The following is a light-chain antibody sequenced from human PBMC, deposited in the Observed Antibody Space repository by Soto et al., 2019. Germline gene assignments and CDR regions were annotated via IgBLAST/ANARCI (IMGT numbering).Light chain of an antibody. CDR3: CSYAGSSTFFYV. CDR1: SSDVGSYNL. J-gene: IGLJ1*01. CDR2: EGS. V-gene: IGLV2-23*03. Sequence: ALTHPASLSGSPGQSITIACTGTSSDVGSYNLVSWYQQHPGKAPKLMIYEGSKRPSGVSNRSSGSKSGNTASLTISGLQAEDEADYYCCSYAGSSTFFYVLGTGTKVTVL.